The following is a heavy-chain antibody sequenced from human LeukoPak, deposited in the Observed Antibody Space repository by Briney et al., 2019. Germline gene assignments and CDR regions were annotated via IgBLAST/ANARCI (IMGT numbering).Heavy chain of an antibody. V-gene: IGHV5-51*01. CDR1: GYRLTNNW. CDR3: ARHGPDSYGYGPNDY. Sequence: GESLKISCKVSGYRLTNNWIGWVRQVPGKGLEWMGIIYPGDSDTRYSPSFQGQGTISADKSISTAYLQLRSLKASDTAIYYCARHGPDSYGYGPNDYWGQGTLVTVSS. CDR2: IYPGDSDT. D-gene: IGHD5-18*01. J-gene: IGHJ4*02.